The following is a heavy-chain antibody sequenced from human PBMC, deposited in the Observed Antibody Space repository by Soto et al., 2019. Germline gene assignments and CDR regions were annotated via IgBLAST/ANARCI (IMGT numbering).Heavy chain of an antibody. J-gene: IGHJ5*02. CDR1: VYPFTSYG. D-gene: IGHD1-26*01. CDR3: ARGGMYSGSYYLPSWFDP. V-gene: IGHV1-18*01. Sequence: SVKVSCKSSVYPFTSYGISLVRQAPGQGLEWMGWISAYNGNTNYAQKLQGRVTMTTDTSTSTAYMELRSLRSDDTAVYYCARGGMYSGSYYLPSWFDPWGQGTLVTVSS. CDR2: ISAYNGNT.